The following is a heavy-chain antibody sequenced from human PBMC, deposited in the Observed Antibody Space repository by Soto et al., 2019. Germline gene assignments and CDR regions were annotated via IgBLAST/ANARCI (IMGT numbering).Heavy chain of an antibody. CDR1: GGSISSYY. Sequence: PSETLSLTCTVSGGSISSYYWSWILQPPGKGLEWIGYIYYSGSTNYNPSLKSRVTISVDTSKNQFSLKLSSVTAADTAVYYCARAPAYCGGDCYEFDYWGQGTLVTVSS. CDR3: ARAPAYCGGDCYEFDY. J-gene: IGHJ4*02. CDR2: IYYSGST. D-gene: IGHD2-21*02. V-gene: IGHV4-59*01.